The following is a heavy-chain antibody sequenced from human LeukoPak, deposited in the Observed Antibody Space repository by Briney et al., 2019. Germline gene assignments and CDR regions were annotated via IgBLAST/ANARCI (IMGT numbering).Heavy chain of an antibody. CDR2: IYSGGST. J-gene: IGHJ6*02. D-gene: IGHD6-19*01. CDR1: GFTVSNNY. V-gene: IGHV3-66*01. CDR3: ARDRRGLVEYGMDV. Sequence: GGSLRLSCAASGFTVSNNYMSWVRQAPGKGLEWVSVIYSGGSTYYADSVKGRFTISRDNSKNTLYLQMNSLRAEDTAVYYCARDRRGLVEYGMDVWGQGTTVTVSS.